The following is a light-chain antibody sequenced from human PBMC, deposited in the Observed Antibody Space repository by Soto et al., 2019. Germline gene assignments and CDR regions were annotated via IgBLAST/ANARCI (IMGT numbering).Light chain of an antibody. J-gene: IGKJ2*01. Sequence: DIQMTQSPSSLSASVGDRVTISCRASQGVSNYLIWYQQRQGRAPKLLISAASNLVSGVPSRFSGSGSGTNFTLTISSLQPEDFATYYCQQSYRTPHTFGQGTKLETK. CDR1: QGVSNY. CDR2: AAS. V-gene: IGKV1-39*01. CDR3: QQSYRTPHT.